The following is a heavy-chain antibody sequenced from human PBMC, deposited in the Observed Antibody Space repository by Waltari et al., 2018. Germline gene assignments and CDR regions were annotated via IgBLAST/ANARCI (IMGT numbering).Heavy chain of an antibody. V-gene: IGHV4-39*01. CDR1: GGSVSSSSYY. CDR2: INYRGRT. Sequence: QLQLQESGPGLVKPSETLSLTCTVSGGSVSSSSYYWGWIRQPPGKGLVWIGGINYRGRTYYNPSLKSRVTISVDTSKNQFSLKVNSVTAADTAVYSCARRAPDSSGSQYYFDHWGQGTLVTVSS. D-gene: IGHD3-22*01. CDR3: ARRAPDSSGSQYYFDH. J-gene: IGHJ4*02.